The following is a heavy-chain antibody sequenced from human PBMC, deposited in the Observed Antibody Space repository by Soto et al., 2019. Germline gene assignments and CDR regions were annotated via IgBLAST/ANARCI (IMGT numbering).Heavy chain of an antibody. CDR2: VWFDGGNK. J-gene: IGHJ6*02. CDR1: GFTFSDHA. V-gene: IGHV3-33*01. D-gene: IGHD4-4*01. CDR3: ARAPAGDYTLYHDDTTDV. Sequence: QVQLVASGGGVVQPGTSLRLSCEASGFTFSDHAMHWVRQAPGKGLEWVAVVWFDGGNKFYTDSVKGRFTISRDNSKNTLCLQMNSLRVVDTAVYYCARAPAGDYTLYHDDTTDVWGQGTP.